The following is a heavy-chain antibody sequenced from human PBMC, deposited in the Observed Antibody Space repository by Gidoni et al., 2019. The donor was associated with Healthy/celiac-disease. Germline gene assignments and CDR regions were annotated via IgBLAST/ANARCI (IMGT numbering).Heavy chain of an antibody. CDR2: RKQDGSEK. D-gene: IGHD3-9*01. Sequence: EVQLVESGGGLVQPGGSLRLSCAASGFTFSSYWMSWVRQAPGKGLEWVANRKQDGSEKYYVDSVKGRFTISRDNAKNSLYLQMNSLRAEDTAVYYCARARDFDWPPYFDYWGQGTLVTVSS. J-gene: IGHJ4*02. CDR3: ARARDFDWPPYFDY. CDR1: GFTFSSYW. V-gene: IGHV3-7*04.